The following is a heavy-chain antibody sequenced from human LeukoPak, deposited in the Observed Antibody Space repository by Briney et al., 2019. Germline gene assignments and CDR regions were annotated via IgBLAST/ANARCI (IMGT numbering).Heavy chain of an antibody. J-gene: IGHJ4*02. Sequence: GGSLRLSCAASGFTFSSYAMSWVRQAPGKGLEWVSAISGSGGSTYYADSVKGRFTISRDNSKNTLYLQMNSLRAEDTAVYYCAKEGPYYYDSSGYYPIDYWGQGTQVTVSS. CDR1: GFTFSSYA. V-gene: IGHV3-23*01. CDR3: AKEGPYYYDSSGYYPIDY. CDR2: ISGSGGST. D-gene: IGHD3-22*01.